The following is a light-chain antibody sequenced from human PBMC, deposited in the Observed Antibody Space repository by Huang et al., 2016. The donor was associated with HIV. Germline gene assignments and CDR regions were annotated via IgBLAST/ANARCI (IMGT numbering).Light chain of an antibody. V-gene: IGKV3-15*01. J-gene: IGKJ1*01. CDR1: QSVSSN. CDR3: QQYNNWLTWT. CDR2: GAS. Sequence: EIVMTQSPATLSVSPGERATLSCRASQSVSSNLAWYQQKPGQAPRLLIYGASTRATGLPARVSGSGSGTEFTLTISSLQSEDFAVYYCQQYNNWLTWTFGQGTKVEIK.